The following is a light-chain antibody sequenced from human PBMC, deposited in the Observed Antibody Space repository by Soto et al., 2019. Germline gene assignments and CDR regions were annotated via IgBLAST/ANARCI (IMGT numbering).Light chain of an antibody. CDR2: SAS. Sequence: DIQLTQSPSFLSASVGDRVTITCRASQGIFGYLTWYQQKPGKTPKLLIYSASTLQSGVPSRFSGSGSATEFTLTLSSLQPEDFETYYCQQVSLSPYTFGQGTKLEIK. J-gene: IGKJ2*01. CDR3: QQVSLSPYT. CDR1: QGIFGY. V-gene: IGKV1-9*01.